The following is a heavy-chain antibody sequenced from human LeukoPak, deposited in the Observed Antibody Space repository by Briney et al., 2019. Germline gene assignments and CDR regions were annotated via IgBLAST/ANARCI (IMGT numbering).Heavy chain of an antibody. Sequence: GASVKVSCEASGYTFTSYGISWVRQAPGQGLEWMGWISVYNGNTKYAQKLQGRVTMTTDTSTNTAYMELRSLRSDDTAVYYCARDRATMVRGVVDYWGQGTLVTVSS. CDR3: ARDRATMVRGVVDY. J-gene: IGHJ4*02. V-gene: IGHV1-18*01. CDR2: ISVYNGNT. CDR1: GYTFTSYG. D-gene: IGHD3-10*01.